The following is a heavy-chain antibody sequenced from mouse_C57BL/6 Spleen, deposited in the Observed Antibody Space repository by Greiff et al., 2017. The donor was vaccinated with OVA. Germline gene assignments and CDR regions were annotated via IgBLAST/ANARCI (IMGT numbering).Heavy chain of an antibody. CDR1: GYAFSSSW. J-gene: IGHJ2*01. D-gene: IGHD3-3*01. CDR2: IYPGDGAT. CDR3: AGDGDFDY. V-gene: IGHV1-82*01. Sequence: QVQLQQSGPELVKPGASVKISCKASGYAFSSSWMNWVKQRPGQGLEWIGRIYPGDGATNYNGKFKGKATLTADKASSTAYMQLSSLTSEDSAVYFCAGDGDFDYWGQGTTLTVSS.